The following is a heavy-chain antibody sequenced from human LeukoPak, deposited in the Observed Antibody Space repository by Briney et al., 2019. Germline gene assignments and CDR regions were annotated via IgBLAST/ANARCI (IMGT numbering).Heavy chain of an antibody. D-gene: IGHD2-21*02. V-gene: IGHV3-7*01. CDR3: ARGRRLRSGYYYYMDV. CDR2: IKQDGSEK. J-gene: IGHJ6*03. Sequence: GSLRLSCEASGFTFSSHSMIWVRQAPGKRLEWVANIKQDGSEKYYVDSVKGRFTISRDNAKNSLYLQMNSLRAEDTAVYYCARGRRLRSGYYYYMDVWGKGTTVTVSS. CDR1: GFTFSSHS.